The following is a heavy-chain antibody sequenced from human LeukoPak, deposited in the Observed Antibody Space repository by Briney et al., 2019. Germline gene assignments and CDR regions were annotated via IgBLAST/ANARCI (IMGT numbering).Heavy chain of an antibody. D-gene: IGHD1-26*01. CDR1: GGSISSYY. CDR2: IYTSGST. V-gene: IGHV4-4*09. CDR3: ARVAPPWELTYADNYYYYMDV. Sequence: SETLSLTCTVSGGSISSYYWSWIRQPPGKGLEWIGYIYTSGSTNYNPSLKSRVTISVDTSKNQFSPKLSSVTAADTAVYYCARVAPPWELTYADNYYYYMDVWGKGTTVTVSS. J-gene: IGHJ6*03.